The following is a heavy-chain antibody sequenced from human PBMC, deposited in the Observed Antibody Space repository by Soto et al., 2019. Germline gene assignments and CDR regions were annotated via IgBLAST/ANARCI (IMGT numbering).Heavy chain of an antibody. D-gene: IGHD6-6*01. V-gene: IGHV3-23*01. J-gene: IGHJ5*02. CDR2: VSRRGVNT. Sequence: PXGSLRLACVVSEFIFSSFALSWVRLAPGKGLEWVAAVSRRGVNTYYADSVKGRFTISRDNSKNTLYLQMNSLRAEDTAVYYCARSGPLIAAPSWFDHWGQGPLVTVSS. CDR3: ARSGPLIAAPSWFDH. CDR1: EFIFSSFA.